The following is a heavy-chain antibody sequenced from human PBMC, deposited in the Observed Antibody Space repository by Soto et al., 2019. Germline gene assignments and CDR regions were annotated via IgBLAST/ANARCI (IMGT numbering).Heavy chain of an antibody. Sequence: SETLSLTCAVYGGFLSESYWTWIRQPPGKGLEWIGEINHVGGTNYNPSLKSRVTMSVDTSQNQFSLRLISVTAADTAVYYCARGIGSGWTNYYYYYGMDVWGQGTTVTVSS. V-gene: IGHV4-34*01. D-gene: IGHD6-19*01. J-gene: IGHJ6*02. CDR1: GGFLSESY. CDR2: INHVGGT. CDR3: ARGIGSGWTNYYYYYGMDV.